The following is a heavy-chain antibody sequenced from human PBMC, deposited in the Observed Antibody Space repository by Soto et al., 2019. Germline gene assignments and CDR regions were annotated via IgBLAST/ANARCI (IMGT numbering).Heavy chain of an antibody. CDR2: ISWNCDSI. CDR1: GFTFDDYA. V-gene: IGHV3-9*01. CDR3: AKAPLGGWSGYYPTNWFDP. J-gene: IGHJ5*02. D-gene: IGHD3-3*01. Sequence: SQRLSCASSGFTFDDYAMPVVRQAPEKGLELASGISWNCDSIGYAASEKGRFTISRDNAKNSLYLQMNRLSAEDTALYYCAKAPLGGWSGYYPTNWFDPWGQGTMVTDSS.